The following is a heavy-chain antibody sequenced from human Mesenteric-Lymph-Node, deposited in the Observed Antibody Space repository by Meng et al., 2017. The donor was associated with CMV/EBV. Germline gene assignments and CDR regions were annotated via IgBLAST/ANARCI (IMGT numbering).Heavy chain of an antibody. J-gene: IGHJ4*02. CDR3: AKYGSGLSGTYEFDY. V-gene: IGHV3-23*01. D-gene: IGHD1-26*01. CDR1: GLTFSSYA. CDR2: VSGSGGIT. Sequence: GESLKISCAASGLTFSSYAMSWVRQTPGKGLEWVSAVSGSGGITYYSDSVKGRFTISRDNSRNTLYLQMNNLRAEDTAVYYCAKYGSGLSGTYEFDYWGQGTLVTVSS.